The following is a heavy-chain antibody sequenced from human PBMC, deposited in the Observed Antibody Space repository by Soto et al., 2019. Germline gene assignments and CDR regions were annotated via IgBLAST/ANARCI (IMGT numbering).Heavy chain of an antibody. J-gene: IGHJ4*02. CDR2: ICDSGST. Sequence: PSETLSLTCTVSSGSINKYCWSWIRQPPGKELEWIGYICDSGSTNYNPSLTSRVTMSVDTSKNQFPLNLSSMTAADTAIYYCARQGENDYFDFWGQGALVTVSS. CDR1: SGSINKYC. V-gene: IGHV4-59*08. CDR3: ARQGENDYFDF. D-gene: IGHD3-16*01.